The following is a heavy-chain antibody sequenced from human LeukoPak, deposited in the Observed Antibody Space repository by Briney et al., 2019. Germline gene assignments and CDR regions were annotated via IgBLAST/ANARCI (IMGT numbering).Heavy chain of an antibody. CDR3: ARTSSSEYSSKTHLFDY. D-gene: IGHD6-6*01. J-gene: IGHJ4*02. Sequence: SETLSLTCTVSGGSISSYYWSWIRQPPGKGLEWIGEINHSGSTNYNPSLKSRVTISVDTSKNQFSLKLSSVTAADTAVYYCARTSSSEYSSKTHLFDYWGQGTLVTVSS. CDR1: GGSISSYY. CDR2: INHSGST. V-gene: IGHV4-34*01.